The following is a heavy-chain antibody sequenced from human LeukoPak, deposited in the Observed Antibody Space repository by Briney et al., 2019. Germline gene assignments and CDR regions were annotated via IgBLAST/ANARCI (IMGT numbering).Heavy chain of an antibody. J-gene: IGHJ1*01. Sequence: SETLSLTCPVSGGSISSYYWSWIRQPPGKGLEWIGYIYYSGSTNYNPSLKSRVTISVDTSKNQFSLKLSSVTAADTAVYYCAREAGDCSGGSCLQYFQHWGQGTLVTVSS. CDR3: AREAGDCSGGSCLQYFQH. CDR1: GGSISSYY. CDR2: IYYSGST. D-gene: IGHD2-15*01. V-gene: IGHV4-59*01.